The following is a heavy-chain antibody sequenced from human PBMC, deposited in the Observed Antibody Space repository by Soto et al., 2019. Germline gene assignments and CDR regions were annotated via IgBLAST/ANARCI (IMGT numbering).Heavy chain of an antibody. CDR1: GYTLTRFG. J-gene: IGHJ4*02. CDR2: TSPESDKA. V-gene: IGHV1-18*01. Sequence: VQLVQSGAEVKKPGAPVRVSCKASGYTLTRFGLSSVRQAPGQGPVWMRWTSPESDKATYAHKFQGRITMTTDTSTTTAYMERRRSRSDGTALYYCPRVLFIISPATVTADAYWGQGTRVSVS. CDR3: PRVLFIISPATVTADAY. D-gene: IGHD4-17*01.